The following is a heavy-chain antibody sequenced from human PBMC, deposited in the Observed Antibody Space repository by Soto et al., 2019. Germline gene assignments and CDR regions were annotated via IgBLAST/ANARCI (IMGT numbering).Heavy chain of an antibody. CDR3: ARDYDFWSGYYSPATYYYYYGMDV. J-gene: IGHJ6*01. CDR2: ISAYNGNT. CDR1: GYTFTSYG. Sequence: ASVDVSCKASGYTFTSYGISWVRQSPGQGLEWMGWISAYNGNTNYAQKLHGRGTMTTYTSTSTSYMELRSLRSHDTAVYYCARDYDFWSGYYSPATYYYYYGMDVWGQGTTVTVSS. D-gene: IGHD3-3*01. V-gene: IGHV1-18*01.